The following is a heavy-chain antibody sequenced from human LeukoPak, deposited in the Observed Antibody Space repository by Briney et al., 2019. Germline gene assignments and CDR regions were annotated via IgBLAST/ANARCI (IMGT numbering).Heavy chain of an antibody. CDR3: ASGGYYYYGMDV. J-gene: IGHJ6*02. CDR1: GGSISSYY. CDR2: IYYSGST. D-gene: IGHD3-10*01. Sequence: LETLSLTCTVSGGSISSYYWSWIRQPPGKGLEWIGYIYYSGSTNYNPSLKSRVTISVDTSKNQFSLKLSSVTAADTAVYYCASGGYYYYGMDVWGQGTTVTVSS. V-gene: IGHV4-59*01.